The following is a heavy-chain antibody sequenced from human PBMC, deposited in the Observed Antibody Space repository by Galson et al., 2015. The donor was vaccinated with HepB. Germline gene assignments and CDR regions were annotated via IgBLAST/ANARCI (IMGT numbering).Heavy chain of an antibody. Sequence: SLRLSCAASGFTFSSYTMNWVSQAPGKGLESVSYISSTGTTMYYADSAKGRFTISRDNAQNSLYLQMNSLRDEDTAVYYCARVYFGSGSSSAYWYFDLWGRGALVTVSS. CDR2: ISSTGTTM. J-gene: IGHJ2*01. V-gene: IGHV3-48*02. D-gene: IGHD3-10*01. CDR1: GFTFSSYT. CDR3: ARVYFGSGSSSAYWYFDL.